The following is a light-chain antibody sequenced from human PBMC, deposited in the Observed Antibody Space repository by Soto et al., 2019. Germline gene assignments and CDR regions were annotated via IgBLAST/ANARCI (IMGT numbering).Light chain of an antibody. CDR1: NSNIGSNN. Sequence: QSVLTQPPSASGTPGQRVTISCAGSNSNIGSNNVYWYHQLPGTAPKLLIYKINQRPSGVPDRFSGSKSGTSASLAVSGLRSEDEADYYCAVWDDNLSGVVFGGGTKVTVL. CDR2: KIN. J-gene: IGLJ2*01. CDR3: AVWDDNLSGVV. V-gene: IGLV1-47*01.